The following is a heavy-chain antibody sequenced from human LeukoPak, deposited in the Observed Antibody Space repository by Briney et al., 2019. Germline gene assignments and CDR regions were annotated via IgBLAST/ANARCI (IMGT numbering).Heavy chain of an antibody. CDR3: TRRGYNRGFDDAFDV. V-gene: IGHV3-9*01. D-gene: IGHD5-18*01. CDR1: GFTFHDYA. CDR2: ITWNSADI. Sequence: PGGSLRLSCAASGFTFHDYAMHWVRQASGRGLEWASSITWNSADIGFADSVKGRFTISRDNAQNSLFLQMDSLRTEDTALYYCTRRGYNRGFDDAFDVWGQGTMVTVSS. J-gene: IGHJ3*01.